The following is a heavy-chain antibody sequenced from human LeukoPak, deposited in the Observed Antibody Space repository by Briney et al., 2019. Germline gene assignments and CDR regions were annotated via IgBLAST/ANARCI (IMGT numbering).Heavy chain of an antibody. Sequence: PGGSLRLSCAASGFTFSSYWMSWVRQAPGKGLEWVANIKQDGSEKYYVDSVKGRFTISRDNAKNSLYLQMNSLRAEDTAVHYCASDYYYDSSGYQGNNAFDIWGQGTMVTVSS. CDR1: GFTFSSYW. V-gene: IGHV3-7*01. J-gene: IGHJ3*02. CDR2: IKQDGSEK. CDR3: ASDYYYDSSGYQGNNAFDI. D-gene: IGHD3-22*01.